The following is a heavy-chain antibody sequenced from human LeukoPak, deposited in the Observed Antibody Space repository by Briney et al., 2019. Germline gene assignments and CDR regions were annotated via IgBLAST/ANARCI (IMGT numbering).Heavy chain of an antibody. V-gene: IGHV4-59*01. Sequence: ASETLSLTCTVSGGSISNYYWNWIRQPPGKGLEWIGYIYYTGSTNYNPSLKSRVTMSVDTSKNQFFLRLSSVTAADTAVYYCARGTDCTGYLWGWGQGTLVTVSS. D-gene: IGHD2-8*02. CDR2: IYYTGST. J-gene: IGHJ4*02. CDR1: GGSISNYY. CDR3: ARGTDCTGYLWG.